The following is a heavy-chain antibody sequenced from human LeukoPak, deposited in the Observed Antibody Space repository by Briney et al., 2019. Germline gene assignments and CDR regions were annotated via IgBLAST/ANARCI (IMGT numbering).Heavy chain of an antibody. CDR1: GGSISSYY. D-gene: IGHD3-22*01. CDR2: IYYSGST. J-gene: IGHJ4*02. V-gene: IGHV4-59*01. CDR3: ARAEGAEYYYDSSGYYSYPLVNY. Sequence: PSETLSLTCTVSGGSISSYYWSWIRQPPGKGLEWIGYIYYSGSTNYNPSLKSRVTISVDTSKNQFSLKLSSVTAADTAVYYCARAEGAEYYYDSSGYYSYPLVNYWGQGTLVTVSS.